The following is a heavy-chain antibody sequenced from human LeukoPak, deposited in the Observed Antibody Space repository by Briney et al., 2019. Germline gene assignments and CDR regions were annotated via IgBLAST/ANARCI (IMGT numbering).Heavy chain of an antibody. CDR2: IYYLGNT. CDR3: ARRDSSGYYVY. D-gene: IGHD3-22*01. V-gene: IGHV4-59*08. Sequence: PSETLSLTCTVSGGSISSYYWSWIRQPPGKGLEWIGYIYYLGNTNYNPSLKSRVTISVDTSKNQFSLNLNSVTAADTAVYYCARRDSSGYYVYWGQGTLVTVSS. CDR1: GGSISSYY. J-gene: IGHJ4*02.